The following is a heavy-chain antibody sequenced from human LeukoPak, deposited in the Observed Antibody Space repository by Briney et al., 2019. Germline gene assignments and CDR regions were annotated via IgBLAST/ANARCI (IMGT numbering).Heavy chain of an antibody. CDR2: IKSKTDGGTT. D-gene: IGHD5-12*01. CDR1: GFTCSNAR. V-gene: IGHV3-15*01. CDR3: TTGWSIEWLY. J-gene: IGHJ4*02. Sequence: GGSLRLSCADAGFTCSNARMSWVRQAPGKGLEWVGRIKSKTDGGTTDYAAPVKGRFTISRDDSKNTLYLQMNSLKTEDTAVYYCTTGWSIEWLYWGQGTLVTVSS.